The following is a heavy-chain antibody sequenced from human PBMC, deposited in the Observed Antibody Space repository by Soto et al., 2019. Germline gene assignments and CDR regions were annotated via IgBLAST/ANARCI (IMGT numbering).Heavy chain of an antibody. D-gene: IGHD4-17*01. CDR1: GGSISSGGYS. CDR2: IYHSGST. Sequence: SETLSLTCAVSGGSISSGGYSWSWIRQPPGKGLEWIGYIYHSGSTYYNPSLKSRVTISVDRSKNQFSLKLSSVTAADTAVYYCARAHGDYDYYFDYWGQGTLVTVSS. V-gene: IGHV4-30-2*01. CDR3: ARAHGDYDYYFDY. J-gene: IGHJ4*02.